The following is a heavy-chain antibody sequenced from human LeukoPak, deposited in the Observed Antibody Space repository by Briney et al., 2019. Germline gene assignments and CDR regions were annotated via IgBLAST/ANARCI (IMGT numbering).Heavy chain of an antibody. CDR3: ATDRDYSNTERGFDY. Sequence: ASVKVSCKTSGYTFTDYYIHWVRQAPGQGLEWMGWINPNSGETNSAQKFQGRVTMTGDTAIRTAYMALSRLTSDDMAVYYCATDRDYSNTERGFDYWGQGTLVTVSS. CDR2: INPNSGET. CDR1: GYTFTDYY. J-gene: IGHJ4*02. V-gene: IGHV1-2*02. D-gene: IGHD4-11*01.